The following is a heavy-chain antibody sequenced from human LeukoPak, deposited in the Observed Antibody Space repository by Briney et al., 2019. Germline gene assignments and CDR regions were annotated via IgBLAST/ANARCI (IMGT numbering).Heavy chain of an antibody. J-gene: IGHJ6*04. Sequence: GGSLRLSCAASGFTFSSYGMHWVRQAPGKGLEWVAVISYDGSNKYYADSVKGRFTISRDNSKNTLYLQMNSLRAEDTAVYYCARGMYYDFWSGLALDVWGKGTTVTVSS. CDR2: ISYDGSNK. CDR3: ARGMYYDFWSGLALDV. CDR1: GFTFSSYG. D-gene: IGHD3-3*01. V-gene: IGHV3-30*19.